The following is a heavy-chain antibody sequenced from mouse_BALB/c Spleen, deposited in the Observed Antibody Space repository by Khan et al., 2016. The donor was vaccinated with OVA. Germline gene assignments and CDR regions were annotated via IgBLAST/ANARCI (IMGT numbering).Heavy chain of an antibody. CDR2: IWAGGSI. Sequence: VELKESGPGLVAPSQSLTITCTASGFSLTSYGVHWVRQPPGKGLEWLGVIWAGGSINYNSSLMSRLNISKDNFKSQVFIKMDSLRTDDTAMCYCARLEDIWGQGTTLTVSS. D-gene: IGHD1-3*01. J-gene: IGHJ2*01. CDR1: GFSLTSYG. CDR3: ARLEDI. V-gene: IGHV2-9*02.